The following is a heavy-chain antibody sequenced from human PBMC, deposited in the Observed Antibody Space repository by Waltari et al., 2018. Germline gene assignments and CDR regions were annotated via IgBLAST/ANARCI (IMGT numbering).Heavy chain of an antibody. CDR1: GFTFSSHG. D-gene: IGHD3-10*02. Sequence: QVQLVESGGGVVQPGRSLRLSGAVSGFTFSSHGMPWVRQAQGKGLEWVAVIVYDGSQKYYADSVKGRFTISRDNSKSTMYLQMNSLRSDDTAVYFCAKDRLSDARGTYSFGTDVWGQGTTVTVS. V-gene: IGHV3-30*18. CDR3: AKDRLSDARGTYSFGTDV. CDR2: IVYDGSQK. J-gene: IGHJ6*02.